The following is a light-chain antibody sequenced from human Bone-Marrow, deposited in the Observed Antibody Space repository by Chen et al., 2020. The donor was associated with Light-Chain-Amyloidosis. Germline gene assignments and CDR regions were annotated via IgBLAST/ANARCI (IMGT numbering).Light chain of an antibody. CDR1: ISDIGGNKY. Sequence: QSALSQPASVSGSPGQSITISCTGSISDIGGNKYVSWYQHYPGKAPRLMIYDVNNRPSGVSNRFAGAKSGSTASLTIAGLQAEDEAADYCSSMTDSTTWVFGGGTKVTVL. V-gene: IGLV2-14*03. J-gene: IGLJ3*02. CDR3: SSMTDSTTWV. CDR2: DVN.